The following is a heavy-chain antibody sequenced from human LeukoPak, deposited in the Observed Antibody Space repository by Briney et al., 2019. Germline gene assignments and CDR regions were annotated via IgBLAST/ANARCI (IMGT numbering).Heavy chain of an antibody. J-gene: IGHJ4*02. V-gene: IGHV4-30-2*01. CDR3: ARDGDYYDSSGSFDS. CDR2: IYHSGST. CDR1: GGSISSGGYY. Sequence: PSETLSLTCTVSGGSISSGGYYWSWIRQPPGKGLEWIGYIYHSGSTYYNPSLKSRVTISVDRSKNQFSLKLSSVTAADTAVYYCARDGDYYDSSGSFDSWGQGTLVTVSS. D-gene: IGHD3-22*01.